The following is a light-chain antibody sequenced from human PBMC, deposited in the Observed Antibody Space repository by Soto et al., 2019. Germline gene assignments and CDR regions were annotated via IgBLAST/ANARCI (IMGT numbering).Light chain of an antibody. CDR2: GAS. CDR3: QQYKNWPL. V-gene: IGKV3-15*01. Sequence: EIVLTQSPATLSLSPGESATLSCRASRSVSNYLAWYQQKPGQAPRLLIYGASTRATDIPARFSGSGSGTEFTLTISSLQSEDFAVYYCQQYKNWPLFGQGTRLEIK. J-gene: IGKJ5*01. CDR1: RSVSNY.